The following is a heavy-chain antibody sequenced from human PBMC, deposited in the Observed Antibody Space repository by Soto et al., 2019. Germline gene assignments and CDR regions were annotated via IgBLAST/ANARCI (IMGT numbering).Heavy chain of an antibody. CDR3: ARQADYNILTGYFYYFDY. Sequence: ESRKICWNSSGYSFTDYWIGWVRQMPVKGVGWMGIIYPVGCEARYSPSFQGQVTISVDTSINTAFLRWNSLPASHTAMYYCARQADYNILTGYFYYFDYWGQGSLVTVSS. D-gene: IGHD3-9*01. J-gene: IGHJ4*02. CDR1: GYSFTDYW. V-gene: IGHV5-51*01. CDR2: IYPVGCEA.